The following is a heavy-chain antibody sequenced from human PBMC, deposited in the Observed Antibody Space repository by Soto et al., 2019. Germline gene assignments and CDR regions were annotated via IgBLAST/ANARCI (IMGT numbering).Heavy chain of an antibody. V-gene: IGHV4-59*01. CDR3: ARGRTVRNYADDSSDYFYFFDY. D-gene: IGHD3-22*01. CDR1: GDSISTFY. J-gene: IGHJ4*02. CDR2: VYYTGST. Sequence: SETLSLTCTVSGDSISTFYWGWMRQTPGKELEWIGYVYYTGSTNYNPSLKSRVTISVDRSKNQFSLKLTSANAADTAVYYCARGRTVRNYADDSSDYFYFFDYWGQGTQVTVSS.